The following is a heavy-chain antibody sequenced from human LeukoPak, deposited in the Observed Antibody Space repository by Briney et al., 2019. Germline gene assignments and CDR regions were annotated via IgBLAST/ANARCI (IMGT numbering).Heavy chain of an antibody. J-gene: IGHJ3*02. Sequence: ASVKVSCKVSGYTLTELSMHWVRQAPGKGLEWMGGFDPEDGETIYAQKFQGRVIMTEDTSTDTAYMELSSLRSEDTAVYYCATDPGDSSGYYYGRGAAFDIWGQGTMVTVSS. CDR2: FDPEDGET. V-gene: IGHV1-24*01. CDR1: GYTLTELS. D-gene: IGHD3-22*01. CDR3: ATDPGDSSGYYYGRGAAFDI.